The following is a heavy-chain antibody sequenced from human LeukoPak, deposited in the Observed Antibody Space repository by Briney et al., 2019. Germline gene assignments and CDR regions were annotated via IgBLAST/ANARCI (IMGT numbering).Heavy chain of an antibody. CDR1: GYTFTGYY. Sequence: RASVRVSCKASGYTFTGYYMHWVRQAPGQGLEWMGWINTNTGNPTYAQGFTGRFVFSLDTSVSTAYLQISSLKAEDTAVYYCARSFTFRNRFGELLATMDVWGKGTTVTVSS. D-gene: IGHD3-10*01. CDR3: ARSFTFRNRFGELLATMDV. J-gene: IGHJ6*04. V-gene: IGHV7-4-1*02. CDR2: INTNTGNP.